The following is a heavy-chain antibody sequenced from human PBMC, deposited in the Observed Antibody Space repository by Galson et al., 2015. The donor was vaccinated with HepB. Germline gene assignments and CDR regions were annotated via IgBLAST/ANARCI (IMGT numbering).Heavy chain of an antibody. CDR3: AKTRILAVVAAFDY. J-gene: IGHJ4*02. CDR1: GFTFSSYA. CDR2: ISGSGGST. Sequence: SLRLSCAASGFTFSSYAMSWVRQAPGKGLEWVSAISGSGGSTYYADSMKGRFTISRDNSKNTLYLQMYSLRAEDKAVDYCAKTRILAVVAAFDYWGQGTLVTVSS. D-gene: IGHD2-15*01. V-gene: IGHV3-23*01.